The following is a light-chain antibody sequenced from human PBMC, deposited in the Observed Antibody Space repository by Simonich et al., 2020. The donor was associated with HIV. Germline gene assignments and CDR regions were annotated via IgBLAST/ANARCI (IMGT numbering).Light chain of an antibody. CDR1: QSVSSSY. CDR2: GAS. Sequence: EIVLTQSPGTLSLSPGERATLPCRASQSVSSSYLAWYQQKPGHAPRLLIYGASRRATGIPDRFSGSGSGTDFTLTISRLEPEDFAVYYCQQYGSSPWTFGQGTKVEIK. J-gene: IGKJ1*01. V-gene: IGKV3-20*01. CDR3: QQYGSSPWT.